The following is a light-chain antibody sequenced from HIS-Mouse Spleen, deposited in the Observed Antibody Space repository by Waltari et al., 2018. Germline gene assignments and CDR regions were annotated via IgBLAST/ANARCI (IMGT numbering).Light chain of an antibody. V-gene: IGLV2-11*01. J-gene: IGLJ1*01. CDR2: DVS. CDR3: CSYAGSYTGV. CDR1: SSDVGGYNY. Sequence: QSALTQPRSVSGSPGQSVTISCTGTSSDVGGYNYVSWYQKHPGKAPKLMIYDVSKRPSGVPDRFSGSKSGNTASLTISGIQAEDEADYYCCSYAGSYTGVFGTGTKVTVL.